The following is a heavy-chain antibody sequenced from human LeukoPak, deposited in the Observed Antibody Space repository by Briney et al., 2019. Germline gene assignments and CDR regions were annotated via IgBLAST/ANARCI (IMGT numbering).Heavy chain of an antibody. Sequence: SQTLSLTCAISGDSVSSKSAAWNWVRQSPSRGLEWLGRTYYRSKWSNDYAISVKSRITINPDTSKNQFSLQLNSVTPEDTALYYCARQYLGGFDYWGQGTLVTVSS. CDR3: ARQYLGGFDY. CDR1: GDSVSSKSAA. CDR2: TYYRSKWSN. V-gene: IGHV6-1*01. D-gene: IGHD3-16*01. J-gene: IGHJ4*02.